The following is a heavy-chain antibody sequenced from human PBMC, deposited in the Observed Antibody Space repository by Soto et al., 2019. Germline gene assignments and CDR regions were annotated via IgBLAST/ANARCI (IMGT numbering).Heavy chain of an antibody. CDR2: ISAYNGNT. CDR1: GYTFTSYG. D-gene: IGHD3-22*01. J-gene: IGHJ4*02. Sequence: ASVKVSCKASGYTFTSYGISWVRQAPGQGLEWMGWISAYNGNTNYAQKLQGRVTMTTDTSTSTAYMELRSLRSDDTAVYYCARETSYYDSSGYSAAPVDYWGQGTLVTVSS. CDR3: ARETSYYDSSGYSAAPVDY. V-gene: IGHV1-18*01.